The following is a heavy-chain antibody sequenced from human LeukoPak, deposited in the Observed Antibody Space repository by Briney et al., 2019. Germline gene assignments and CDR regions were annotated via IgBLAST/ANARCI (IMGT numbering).Heavy chain of an antibody. Sequence: GMSLRLSCAGSGVTLSRFGMHWVRQAPGKGLEWVAVIPGDGKTYKYADSVKGRVTISRDNSKNTVFLQMNSLRADDTAVYYCAKERGRYSASDIWGQGTMVTVSS. D-gene: IGHD4-4*01. CDR1: GVTLSRFG. CDR3: AKERGRYSASDI. CDR2: IPGDGKTY. V-gene: IGHV3-30*18. J-gene: IGHJ3*02.